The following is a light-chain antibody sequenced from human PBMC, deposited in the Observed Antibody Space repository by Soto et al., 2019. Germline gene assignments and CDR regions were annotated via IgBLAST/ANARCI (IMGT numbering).Light chain of an antibody. CDR1: QSVSFSY. J-gene: IGKJ2*01. V-gene: IGKV3-20*01. CDR3: QQYGSSPGT. CDR2: GAS. Sequence: EIVLTQSPGTLSLSPGERATLSCWASQSVSFSYLAWYQQKPGQAPRLLIYGASSRAAGIPNMFSGSGSGTDFTLTISRLEPEDFAVYYCQQYGSSPGTFVQGTNLEIK.